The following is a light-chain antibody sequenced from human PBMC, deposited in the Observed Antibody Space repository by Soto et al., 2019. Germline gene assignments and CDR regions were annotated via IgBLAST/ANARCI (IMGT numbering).Light chain of an antibody. CDR1: QDISNY. CDR3: KQYDNLPSYT. J-gene: IGKJ2*01. Sequence: DIQMTQSPSSLSASVGDRVTITCQASQDISNYLNWYQQKPGKAPKLLIYDASNLETGVPSRFSGSRSGTDFTSTISSLQPEDIATYYCKQYDNLPSYTFGQGTKLEIK. CDR2: DAS. V-gene: IGKV1-33*01.